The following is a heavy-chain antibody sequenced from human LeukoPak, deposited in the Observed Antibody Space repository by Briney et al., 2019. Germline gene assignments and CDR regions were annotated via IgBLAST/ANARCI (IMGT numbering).Heavy chain of an antibody. CDR3: TTAQQVGYSSSWYPGPANYYFDY. CDR2: IKTKTDGGTT. J-gene: IGHJ4*02. Sequence: PGGSLSLSWAAYGFTFSNAWMSWVRPAPGKGREWVGRIKTKTDGGTTDYAAPVKGRFTISRDDSKNTLYLQMNSLKTEDTAVYYCTTAQQVGYSSSWYPGPANYYFDYWGQGTLVTVSS. V-gene: IGHV3-15*01. D-gene: IGHD6-13*01. CDR1: GFTFSNAW.